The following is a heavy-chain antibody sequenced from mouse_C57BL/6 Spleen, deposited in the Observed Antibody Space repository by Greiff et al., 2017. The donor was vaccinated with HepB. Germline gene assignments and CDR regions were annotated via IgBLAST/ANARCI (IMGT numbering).Heavy chain of an antibody. J-gene: IGHJ1*03. CDR3: ARDYYDYGDWYFDV. CDR1: GFTFSDYY. V-gene: IGHV5-16*01. D-gene: IGHD2-4*01. CDR2: INYDGSST. Sequence: EVKLVESEGGLVQPGSSMKLSCTASGFTFSDYYMAWVRQVPEKGLEWVANINYDGSSTYYLDSLKSRFIISRDNAKNILYLQMSSLKSEDTATYYCARDYYDYGDWYFDVWGTGTTVTVSS.